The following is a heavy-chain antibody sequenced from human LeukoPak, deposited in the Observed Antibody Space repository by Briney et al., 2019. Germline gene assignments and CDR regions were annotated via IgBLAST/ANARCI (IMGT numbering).Heavy chain of an antibody. CDR1: GFTFSSYG. CDR3: AKNLPAAILDYYYGMDV. V-gene: IGHV3-30*18. J-gene: IGHJ6*02. Sequence: HPGGSLRLSCAASGFTFSSYGMHWVRQAPGKGLEWVAVISYDGSNKYYADSVKGRFTISRDNSKNTLYLQMNSLRAEDTAVYYCAKNLPAAILDYYYGMDVWGQGTTVTVSS. CDR2: ISYDGSNK. D-gene: IGHD2-2*02.